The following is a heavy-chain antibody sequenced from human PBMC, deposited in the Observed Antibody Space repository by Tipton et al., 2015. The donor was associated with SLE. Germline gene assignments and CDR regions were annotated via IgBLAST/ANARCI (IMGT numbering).Heavy chain of an antibody. CDR2: IRSKAYGGTT. V-gene: IGHV3-49*04. D-gene: IGHD1-26*01. J-gene: IGHJ5*02. CDR1: GFTFGDYA. Sequence: RSLRLSCTASGFTFGDYAMSWVRQAPGKGLEWVGFIRSKAYGGTTEYAASVKGRFTISRDDSKSIAYLQMNSLKTEDTAVYYCIRGASGGTGSWGRGPLVTVSS. CDR3: IRGASGGTGS.